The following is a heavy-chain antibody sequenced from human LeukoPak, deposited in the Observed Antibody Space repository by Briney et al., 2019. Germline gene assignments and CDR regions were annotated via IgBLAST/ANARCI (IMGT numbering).Heavy chain of an antibody. V-gene: IGHV1-46*03. J-gene: IGHJ4*02. D-gene: IGHD2/OR15-2a*01. Sequence: ASVKVSCQASGNTFTSDYIHWVRQAPGQGLEWMGRIIPSGGATIHAEKFRGRLTMTRDTSTRTHYMELSSLRSEDTAVYFCARDNSRWSFDYWGQGTPVTVSS. CDR2: IIPSGGAT. CDR3: ARDNSRWSFDY. CDR1: GNTFTSDY.